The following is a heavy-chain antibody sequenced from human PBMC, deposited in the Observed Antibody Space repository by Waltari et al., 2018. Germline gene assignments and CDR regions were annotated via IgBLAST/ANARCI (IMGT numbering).Heavy chain of an antibody. V-gene: IGHV4-39*01. CDR3: ARSLHIFRAAAGMFDY. CDR2: VYYSGST. D-gene: IGHD6-13*01. CDR1: DDPLSSGDSY. J-gene: IGHJ4*02. Sequence: QLQLQESGPGLLKPSGTLSLTCTVPDDPLSSGDSYWGWIRQSPGKGPEWIGSVYYSGSTSYNTSLKRRVTISVDTSKKQFSLKLSSVTAADTAVYYCARSLHIFRAAAGMFDYWGQGTLVTVSS.